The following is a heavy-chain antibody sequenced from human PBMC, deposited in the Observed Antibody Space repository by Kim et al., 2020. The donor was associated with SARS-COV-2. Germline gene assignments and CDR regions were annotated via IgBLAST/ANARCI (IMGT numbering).Heavy chain of an antibody. J-gene: IGHJ3*02. CDR1: GFTFSSYA. Sequence: GGSLRLYCAASGFTFSSYAMSWVRQAPGKGLEWVSAISGSGGSTYYADSVKGRFTISRDNSKNTLYLQMNSLRAEDTAVYYCAKDRPDFFARITMVRGVENDAFDIWGQGTMVTVSS. D-gene: IGHD3-10*01. CDR2: ISGSGGST. CDR3: AKDRPDFFARITMVRGVENDAFDI. V-gene: IGHV3-23*01.